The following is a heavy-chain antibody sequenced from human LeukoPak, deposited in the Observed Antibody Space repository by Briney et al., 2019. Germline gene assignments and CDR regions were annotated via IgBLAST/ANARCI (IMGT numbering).Heavy chain of an antibody. CDR2: IYYSGST. CDR1: GGSISTYY. D-gene: IGHD1-14*01. V-gene: IGHV4-59*08. CDR3: ARRSSGNWYFDL. J-gene: IGHJ2*01. Sequence: PSETLSLTCTVPGGSISTYYWSWIRQPPGKGLEWIGYIYYSGSTNYNPSLNSRVTISVDTSKNQFSLRLSSVTAADTAVCYCARRSSGNWYFDLWGRGTLVTVSS.